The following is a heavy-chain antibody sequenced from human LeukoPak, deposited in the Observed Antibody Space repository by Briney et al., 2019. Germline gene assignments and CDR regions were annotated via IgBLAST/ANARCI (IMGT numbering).Heavy chain of an antibody. CDR3: DRGKSLPYSSSWYTESYFDY. D-gene: IGHD6-13*01. J-gene: IGHJ4*02. Sequence: ASVKVSCKASGYTFTSYDINWVRQATGQGLEWMGWMNPNSGNTGYAQKFQGRGTMTRNTSISTAYMELSSLRSEDTAVYYCDRGKSLPYSSSWYTESYFDYWGQGTLVTVSS. CDR2: MNPNSGNT. V-gene: IGHV1-8*01. CDR1: GYTFTSYD.